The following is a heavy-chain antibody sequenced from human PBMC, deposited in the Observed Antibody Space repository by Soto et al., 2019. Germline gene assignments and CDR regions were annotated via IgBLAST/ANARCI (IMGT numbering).Heavy chain of an antibody. CDR3: ARSSWFDP. CDR1: GGTFSSYA. D-gene: IGHD6-13*01. CDR2: IIPIFGTA. V-gene: IGHV1-69*05. J-gene: IGHJ5*02. Sequence: SVKVSCKASGGTFSSYAISWVRQAPGQGLEWMGGIIPIFGTANYAQKFQGRVTMTRDTSTSTVYMELSSLRSEDTAVYYCARSSWFDPWGQGTLVTVSS.